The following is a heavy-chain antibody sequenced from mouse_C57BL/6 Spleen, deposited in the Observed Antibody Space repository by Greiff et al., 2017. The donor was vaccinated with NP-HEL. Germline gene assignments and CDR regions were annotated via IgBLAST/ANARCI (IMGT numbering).Heavy chain of an antibody. Sequence: DVQLVESGGGLVQPGGSLSLSCAASGFTFTDYYMSWVRQPPGKALEWLGFIRNKANGYTTEYSASVKGRFTISRDNSQSILYLQMKALRAEDSATYYCASYYYGSLDYWGQGTTLTVSS. CDR1: GFTFTDYY. CDR2: IRNKANGYTT. V-gene: IGHV7-3*01. CDR3: ASYYYGSLDY. J-gene: IGHJ2*01. D-gene: IGHD1-1*01.